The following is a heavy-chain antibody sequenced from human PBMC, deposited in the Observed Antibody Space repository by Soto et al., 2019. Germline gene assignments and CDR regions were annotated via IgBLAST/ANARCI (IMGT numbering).Heavy chain of an antibody. CDR3: AREGEFAEWSVYHYYGMDV. Sequence: GASVKVSCKASGYTFTSYGISWVRQAPGQGLEWMGWISAYNGNTNYAQKLQGRVTMTTDTSTSTAYMELRSLRSDDTAVYYCAREGEFAEWSVYHYYGMDVWGQGTTVTVAS. J-gene: IGHJ6*02. CDR2: ISAYNGNT. V-gene: IGHV1-18*01. CDR1: GYTFTSYG. D-gene: IGHD3-10*01.